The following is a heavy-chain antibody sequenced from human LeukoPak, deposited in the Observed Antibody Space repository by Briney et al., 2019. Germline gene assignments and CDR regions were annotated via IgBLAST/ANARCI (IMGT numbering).Heavy chain of an antibody. CDR1: GFTFSSYA. CDR2: IKEDGSEK. CDR3: ARVVHQLRDQYYFDD. Sequence: GGSLRLSCAASGFTFSSYAMHWVRQAPGKGLEWVANIKEDGSEKYYVDSVKGRFTISRDNGKNSLYLQMNSLRAEDTAVYYCARVVHQLRDQYYFDDWGQGTLVTVSS. D-gene: IGHD2-2*01. V-gene: IGHV3-7*01. J-gene: IGHJ4*02.